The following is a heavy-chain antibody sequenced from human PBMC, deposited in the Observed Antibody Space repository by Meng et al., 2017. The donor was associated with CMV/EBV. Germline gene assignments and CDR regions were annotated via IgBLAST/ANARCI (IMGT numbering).Heavy chain of an antibody. V-gene: IGHV1-69*04. CDR2: IIPILGIA. Sequence: SVKVSCKASGGTFSSYTISWVRQAPGQGLEWMGRIIPILGIANYAQKFQGRVTITADKSTSTAYMELSSLRSEDTAVYYCARDLWFWEESYYYYGMDVWGQGTTVTVSS. CDR3: ARDLWFWEESYYYYGMDV. J-gene: IGHJ6*02. CDR1: GGTFSSYT. D-gene: IGHD3-10*01.